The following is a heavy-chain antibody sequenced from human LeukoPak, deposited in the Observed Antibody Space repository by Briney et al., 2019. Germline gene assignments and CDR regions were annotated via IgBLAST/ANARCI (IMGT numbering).Heavy chain of an antibody. CDR1: GVSISSYY. V-gene: IGHV4-59*01. CDR3: ATGTVGADDAFDI. CDR2: IYHSGST. J-gene: IGHJ3*02. Sequence: PSETLSLTCTVSGVSISSYYWTWIRQPPGKGLEWIGYIYHSGSTNYNPSLKSRVTISVDTSKNQFSLKLSPVTAADTAVYYCATGTVGADDAFDIWGQGTMVTVSS. D-gene: IGHD1-26*01.